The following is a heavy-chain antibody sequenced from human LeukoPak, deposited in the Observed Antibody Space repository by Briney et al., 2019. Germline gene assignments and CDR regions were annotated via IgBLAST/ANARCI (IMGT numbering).Heavy chain of an antibody. Sequence: PSETLSLTCTVSGGSISSYYWSWIRQPPGKGLEWIGYIYYSGSTNYNPSLKSRVTISVDTSQNQFSLKLNSVTAADTAMYYCARAFGCYPGICGFDIWGQGTMVTVSS. V-gene: IGHV4-59*01. CDR3: ARAFGCYPGICGFDI. J-gene: IGHJ3*02. D-gene: IGHD2-15*01. CDR1: GGSISSYY. CDR2: IYYSGST.